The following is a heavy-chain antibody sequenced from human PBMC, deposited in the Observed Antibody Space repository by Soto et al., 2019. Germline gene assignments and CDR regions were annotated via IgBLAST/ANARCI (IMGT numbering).Heavy chain of an antibody. Sequence: QVQLQESGPGLVKPSGTLSLTCAVSGGSISSSNWWSWVRQPPGKGLEWIGEIYHSGSTNYNPSLESRVTISVDKSKNQFSRKLSSVTAADTAVYYCARDYGSGSWTYYYGMDVWGQGTTVTVSS. CDR3: ARDYGSGSWTYYYGMDV. J-gene: IGHJ6*02. V-gene: IGHV4-4*02. D-gene: IGHD3-10*01. CDR2: IYHSGST. CDR1: GGSISSSNW.